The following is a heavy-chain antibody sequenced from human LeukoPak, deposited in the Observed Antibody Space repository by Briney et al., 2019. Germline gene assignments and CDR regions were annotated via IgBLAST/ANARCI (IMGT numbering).Heavy chain of an antibody. CDR2: IYYSGST. CDR3: ASSGYSSGWSKSYYYGMDV. D-gene: IGHD6-19*01. V-gene: IGHV4-39*01. J-gene: IGHJ6*02. Sequence: PSETLSLTCTVSGGSISSSSYYWGWIRQPPGKGLEWIGSIYYSGSTYYSPFLKSRVTISVDTSKNQFSLKLSSVTAADTAVYYCASSGYSSGWSKSYYYGMDVWGQGTTVTVSS. CDR1: GGSISSSSYY.